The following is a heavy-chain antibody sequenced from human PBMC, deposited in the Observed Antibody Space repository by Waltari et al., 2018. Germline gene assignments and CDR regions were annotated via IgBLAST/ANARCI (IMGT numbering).Heavy chain of an antibody. D-gene: IGHD1-26*01. CDR3: ARGSRTYSGSLGWFDY. CDR1: GYTFTGYY. J-gene: IGHJ4*02. V-gene: IGHV1-2*06. CDR2: INPSSGGT. Sequence: QVQLVQSGAEVKKPGASVKVSCKASGYTFTGYYMHWVRQATGQGLEWMRRINPSSGGTNYAQKFQGRVTMTRDTSISTAYMELSRLRSDDTAVYYCARGSRTYSGSLGWFDYWGQGTLVTVSS.